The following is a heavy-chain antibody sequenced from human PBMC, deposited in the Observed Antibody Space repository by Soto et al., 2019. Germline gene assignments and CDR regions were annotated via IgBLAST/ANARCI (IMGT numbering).Heavy chain of an antibody. CDR1: GYTLTELS. J-gene: IGHJ4*02. Sequence: ASVKVSCKVSGYTLTELSMHWVRQAPGKGLEWMGGFELEGGETIYAQKFQERVTMTGDMSTGTAYMELSSLRSEDTAVYYCAAGIYDGSGYHYWGQGTLVTVSS. D-gene: IGHD3-22*01. CDR2: FELEGGET. CDR3: AAGIYDGSGYHY. V-gene: IGHV1-24*01.